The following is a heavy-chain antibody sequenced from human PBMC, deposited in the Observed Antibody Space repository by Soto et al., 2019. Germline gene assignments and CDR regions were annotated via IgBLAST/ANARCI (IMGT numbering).Heavy chain of an antibody. CDR1: GGSFSGYY. J-gene: IGHJ6*02. CDR3: ARYSSGKYYYYYYGMDV. Sequence: QVQLQQWGAGLLKPSETLSLTCAVYGGSFSGYYWSWIRQPPGKGLEWIGEINHSGSTNYNPSLKSRVTISVDTSKNQCSLKLSSVTAADTAVYYCARYSSGKYYYYYYGMDVWGQGTTVTVSS. CDR2: INHSGST. V-gene: IGHV4-34*01. D-gene: IGHD6-19*01.